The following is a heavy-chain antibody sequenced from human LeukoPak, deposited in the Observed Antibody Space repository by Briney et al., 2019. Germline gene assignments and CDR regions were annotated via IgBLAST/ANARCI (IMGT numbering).Heavy chain of an antibody. D-gene: IGHD1-26*01. J-gene: IGHJ6*02. V-gene: IGHV1-46*01. CDR3: ARLAWGYYYGMDV. CDR2: INPSGGST. CDR1: GYTFTGYY. Sequence: ASVKVSCKASGYTFTGYYIHWVRQAPGQGLEWMGIINPSGGSTSYAQKFQGRVTMTRDTSTSTVYMELSSLRSEDTAVYYCARLAWGYYYGMDVWGQGTTVTVSS.